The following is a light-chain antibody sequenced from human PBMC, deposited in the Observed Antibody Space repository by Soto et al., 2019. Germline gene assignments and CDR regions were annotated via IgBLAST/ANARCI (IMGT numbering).Light chain of an antibody. CDR3: HQYNRWPRT. CDR1: QSVSSD. Sequence: VMTQSPATLSVSRGEGATLSCRASQSVSSDLAWYQQKPGQAPRLLIYGASTRATGVPATFSGSGSETEFTLTIGSLQSEDFAIYYCHQYNRWPRTFGQGTKVDIK. V-gene: IGKV3-15*01. J-gene: IGKJ1*01. CDR2: GAS.